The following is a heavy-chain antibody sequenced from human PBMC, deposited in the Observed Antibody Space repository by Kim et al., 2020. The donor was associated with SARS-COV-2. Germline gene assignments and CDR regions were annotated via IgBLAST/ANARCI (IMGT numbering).Heavy chain of an antibody. V-gene: IGHV4-39*01. CDR3: ASYYDYSGSEYSQH. Sequence: SETLSLTCTVSGGSITTYSYSWGWIRQPPGKGLEWIGNIYYRGNTYYNPSLKSRVTISGDTSKNQFSLSLSSVTAADTAVYYCASYYDYSGSEYSQHWGQGTLVTVSS. CDR1: GGSITTYSYS. J-gene: IGHJ1*01. D-gene: IGHD3-22*01. CDR2: IYYRGNT.